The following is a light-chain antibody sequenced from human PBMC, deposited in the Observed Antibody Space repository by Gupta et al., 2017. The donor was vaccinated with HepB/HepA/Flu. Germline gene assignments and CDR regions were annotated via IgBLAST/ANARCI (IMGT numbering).Light chain of an antibody. V-gene: IGKV3-15*01. J-gene: IGKJ2*01. Sequence: EIVMTQSPATLSVSPGERATLPCRASQSVSSNLAWYQQKTGQAPRRLIYGASTRAPGIPARVSGSGSGTDFTLTISSLQSEEFAVYSCQQYNDWPRYTFGQGTKLEIK. CDR3: QQYNDWPRYT. CDR2: GAS. CDR1: QSVSSN.